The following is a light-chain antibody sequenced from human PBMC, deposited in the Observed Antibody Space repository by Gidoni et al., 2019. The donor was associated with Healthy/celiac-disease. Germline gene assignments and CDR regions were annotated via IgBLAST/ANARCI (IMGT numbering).Light chain of an antibody. Sequence: DIQMTQYPSSLSASVGERVTITCQASQDISNYLNWYQQKPGKAPKLLIYDASNLETGVPSRFSGSGSGTDFTFTISSLQPEDIATYYCQQYDNLPVTFGGGTKVEIK. CDR3: QQYDNLPVT. J-gene: IGKJ4*01. CDR2: DAS. CDR1: QDISNY. V-gene: IGKV1-33*01.